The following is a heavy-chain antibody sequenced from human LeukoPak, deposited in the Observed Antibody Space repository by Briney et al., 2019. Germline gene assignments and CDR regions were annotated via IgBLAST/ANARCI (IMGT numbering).Heavy chain of an antibody. V-gene: IGHV3-7*01. J-gene: IGHJ4*02. CDR2: IKYDGSHK. D-gene: IGHD3-22*01. CDR3: ASSHDSSGND. Sequence: GGSLRLSCVASGFSFSSYWMSWVRQAPGKGLEWVANIKYDGSHKYYVDSVKGRFTISRDDAKNSVYLQMNSLRVDDTAVYFCASSHDSSGNDWGQGTMVTVSS. CDR1: GFSFSSYW.